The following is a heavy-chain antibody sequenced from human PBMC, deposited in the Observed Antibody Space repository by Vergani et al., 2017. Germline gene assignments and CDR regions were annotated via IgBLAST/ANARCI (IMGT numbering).Heavy chain of an antibody. V-gene: IGHV3-23*01. CDR1: GFTFSTYA. CDR3: ARAYGRYDWFDY. Sequence: EVQLLESGGGLVQPGGSLRLSCAASGFTFSTYAMTWVRQAPGRGLAWVSSISGPGLSTYYADSVKGRFSISRDNSKNTLYLQMNSLRVEDTAVYYCARAYGRYDWFDYWGQRTLVTVSS. J-gene: IGHJ4*01. D-gene: IGHD1-20*01. CDR2: ISGPGLST.